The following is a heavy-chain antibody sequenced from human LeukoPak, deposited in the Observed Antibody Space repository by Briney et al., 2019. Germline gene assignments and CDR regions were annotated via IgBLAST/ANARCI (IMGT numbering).Heavy chain of an antibody. CDR2: INPSGGSA. CDR3: ARENRITIFGVPYYYGLDV. J-gene: IGHJ6*02. CDR1: GYTFTSYG. D-gene: IGHD3-3*01. V-gene: IGHV1-46*01. Sequence: ASVKVSCKASGYTFTSYGISWVRQAPGQGLEWMGIINPSGGSATYAQKFQGRVTMTSDTSASTVYMELSSLRSEDTAMYYCARENRITIFGVPYYYGLDVWGQGTTVTVS.